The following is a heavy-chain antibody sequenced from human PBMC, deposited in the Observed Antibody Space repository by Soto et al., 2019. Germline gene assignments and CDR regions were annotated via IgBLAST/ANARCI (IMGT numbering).Heavy chain of an antibody. CDR3: AKKVPGSNPLDS. CDR1: EFTFSSYA. Sequence: PGGSLRLSCAASEFTFSSYAMSWVRQAPGKGLEWVSGIGGNSANTYYADSVRGRLTISRDNSKNTLYLQMNSLRVEDTAVYYCAKKVPGSNPLDSWGQGALVTVSS. J-gene: IGHJ4*02. V-gene: IGHV3-23*01. D-gene: IGHD1-1*01. CDR2: IGGNSANT.